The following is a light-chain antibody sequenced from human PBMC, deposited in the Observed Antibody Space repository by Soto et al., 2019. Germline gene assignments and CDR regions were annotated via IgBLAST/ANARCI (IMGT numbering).Light chain of an antibody. CDR3: AAWDDSLNAVV. CDR1: SSNIGSNT. Sequence: QSVLTQPPSASGTPGQRVTISCSGGSSNIGSNTVNWYQQLPGTAPNLLIYSNNQRPSGVPDRFSGSKSGTSASLAISGLQSEDEADYYCAAWDDSLNAVVFGRGTKLTVL. J-gene: IGLJ2*01. CDR2: SNN. V-gene: IGLV1-44*01.